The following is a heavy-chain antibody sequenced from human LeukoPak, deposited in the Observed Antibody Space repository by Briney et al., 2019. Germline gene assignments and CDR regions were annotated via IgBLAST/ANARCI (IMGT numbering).Heavy chain of an antibody. CDR3: ARDLVTFGGVPSFDY. CDR2: IWSDGSKT. D-gene: IGHD3-16*01. Sequence: GGSLRLSCAASGFTSTSYGMHWVRQAPGKGLEWVAVIWSDGSKTYYVDSVKGRFTISRDYSKNTLYLQMSSLRVEDTAVYYCARDLVTFGGVPSFDYWGQGTLVTVSS. J-gene: IGHJ4*02. V-gene: IGHV3-33*01. CDR1: GFTSTSYG.